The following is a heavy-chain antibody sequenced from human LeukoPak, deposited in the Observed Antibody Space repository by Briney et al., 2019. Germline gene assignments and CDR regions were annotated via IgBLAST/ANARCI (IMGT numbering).Heavy chain of an antibody. Sequence: GGSLRLSCAASGFTFSSYEMNWVRQAPGKGLEWVSYISSSGSTIYYADSVKGRFTISRDNPKNSLYLQMNSLRAEDTAVYYCASFYYDSSGYFPVDNWGQGTLVTVSS. D-gene: IGHD3-22*01. CDR2: ISSSGSTI. CDR3: ASFYYDSSGYFPVDN. V-gene: IGHV3-48*03. CDR1: GFTFSSYE. J-gene: IGHJ1*01.